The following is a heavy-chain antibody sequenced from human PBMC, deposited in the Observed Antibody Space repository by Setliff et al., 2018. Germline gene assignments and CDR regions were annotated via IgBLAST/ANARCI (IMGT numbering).Heavy chain of an antibody. CDR2: IQMTGNT. CDR1: GGSFSNYY. J-gene: IGHJ4*02. D-gene: IGHD3-9*01. V-gene: IGHV4-4*07. Sequence: PSETLSLTCTVYGGSFSNYYWSWIRQPAGKVLEWIGLIQMTGNTNYNPSLQSRTTISIDTSKNQFSLKMTSVTAADTALYYCAGTPARGTTWLSPFDFWGQGILVTVSS. CDR3: AGTPARGTTWLSPFDF.